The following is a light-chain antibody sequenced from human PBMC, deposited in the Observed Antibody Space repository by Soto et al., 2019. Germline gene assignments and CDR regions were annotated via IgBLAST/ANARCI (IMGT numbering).Light chain of an antibody. CDR2: DAS. CDR3: QQRSNWPPIT. J-gene: IGKJ5*01. CDR1: QSVSSN. V-gene: IGKV3-11*01. Sequence: EILMTQSPVTLSVSPGERVTLSCRASQSVSSNLAWYQQKPGQAPRLLIYDASNRATGIPARFSSSGSGTDFTLTISSLEPEDFAVYYCQQRSNWPPITFGQGTRLEIK.